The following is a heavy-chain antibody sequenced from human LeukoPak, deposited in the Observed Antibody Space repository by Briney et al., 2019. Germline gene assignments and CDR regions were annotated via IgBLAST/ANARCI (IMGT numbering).Heavy chain of an antibody. CDR1: GGSISSTSYY. J-gene: IGHJ5*02. Sequence: SETLSLTCTVSGGSISSTSYYWAWIRQPPGKGLEWIGTIYYSGSTNYNPSLKSRVTISVDTSKNQFSLKLNSVTAADTAVYYCARPQGSYNWFDPWGQGTLVTVSS. CDR3: ARPQGSYNWFDP. V-gene: IGHV4-39*01. CDR2: IYYSGST.